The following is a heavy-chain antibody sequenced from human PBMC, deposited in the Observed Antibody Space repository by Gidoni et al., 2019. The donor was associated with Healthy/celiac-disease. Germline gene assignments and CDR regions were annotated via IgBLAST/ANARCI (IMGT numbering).Heavy chain of an antibody. D-gene: IGHD6-19*01. J-gene: IGHJ4*02. CDR1: GFTFSSYA. V-gene: IGHV3-30-3*01. CDR3: ARGIAVAGRFDY. CDR2: ISYDGSNK. Sequence: QVQLVESGGGVVQPGRSLRLSCAASGFTFSSYAVHWVRQAPGKGVAWVAVISYDGSNKYYADSVKGRFTISRDNSKNTLYLQMNSLRAEDTAVYYCARGIAVAGRFDYWGQGTLVTVSS.